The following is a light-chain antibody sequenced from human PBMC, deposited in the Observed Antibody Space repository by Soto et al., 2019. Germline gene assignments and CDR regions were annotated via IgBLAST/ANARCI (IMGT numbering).Light chain of an antibody. V-gene: IGKV2-30*01. CDR2: KAS. Sequence: DVVMTQSPLSLPFTLGQPSSISCRSSQSLVYSDGNTYLNWFQQRPGQSPRRLIYKASNRDSGVPARFRGSGSGTDLTLKISRVEAEDVGVYYCMKPLQTPWTCGQGTKVDIK. CDR1: QSLVYSDGNTY. CDR3: MKPLQTPWT. J-gene: IGKJ1*01.